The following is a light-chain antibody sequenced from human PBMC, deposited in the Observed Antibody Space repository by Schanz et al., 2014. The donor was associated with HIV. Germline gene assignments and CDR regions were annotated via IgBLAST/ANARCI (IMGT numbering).Light chain of an antibody. J-gene: IGLJ3*02. CDR3: SSYTSSSTLKV. V-gene: IGLV2-14*02. CDR1: SNDVGTTDR. Sequence: QSALAQPASVSGSPGQSITISCTGTSNDVGTTDRVSWYQQHPDKAPKLVIFDVIKRPSGVSSRFSGSKSGNTASLTISGLQAEDEADYYCSSYTSSSTLKVFGGGTKLTVL. CDR2: DVI.